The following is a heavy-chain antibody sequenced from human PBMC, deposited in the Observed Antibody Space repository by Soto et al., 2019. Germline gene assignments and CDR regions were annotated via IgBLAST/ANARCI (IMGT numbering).Heavy chain of an antibody. J-gene: IGHJ4*02. Sequence: SETLSLTCTVSGGSISSGDYYWSWIRQPPGKGLEWIGYIYYSGSTNYNPSLKSRVTISVDTSKDQFSLKLSSVTAADTAVYYCARDGYNYWFFDYWGQGTLVTVS. CDR1: GGSISSGDYY. D-gene: IGHD5-12*01. V-gene: IGHV4-61*08. CDR2: IYYSGST. CDR3: ARDGYNYWFFDY.